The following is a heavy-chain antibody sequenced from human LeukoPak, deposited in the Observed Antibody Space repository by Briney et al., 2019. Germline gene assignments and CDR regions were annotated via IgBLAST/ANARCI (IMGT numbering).Heavy chain of an antibody. J-gene: IGHJ6*03. CDR2: INNDGSST. CDR3: ARGGSSSHMDV. CDR1: GFTFSSYW. V-gene: IGHV3-74*01. D-gene: IGHD6-6*01. Sequence: GGSLRLSCAASGFTFSSYWMHWVRQAPGKGLVWVSRINNDGSSTSYADSVKGRFTISRDNAKNTQYLQMNSLRAEDTAVYYCARGGSSSHMDVWGKGTTVTVSS.